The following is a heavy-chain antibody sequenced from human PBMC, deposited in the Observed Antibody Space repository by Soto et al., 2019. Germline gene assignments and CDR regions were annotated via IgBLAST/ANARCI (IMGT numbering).Heavy chain of an antibody. J-gene: IGHJ4*02. V-gene: IGHV4-30-4*01. CDR3: VRGGNPYHYATSGPGTFDK. CDR2: TSFSGYT. CDR1: GDSVSGGDSY. Sequence: QVQLQESGPGLVKPSQTLSLTCTVSGDSVSGGDSYWSWIRQHPGKALEWIGYTSFSGYTSYTPSVKSRVTISVDMSKSQFSLRLTSVTAADTAIYYCVRGGNPYHYATSGPGTFDKWGQGTLVSVSS. D-gene: IGHD3-22*01.